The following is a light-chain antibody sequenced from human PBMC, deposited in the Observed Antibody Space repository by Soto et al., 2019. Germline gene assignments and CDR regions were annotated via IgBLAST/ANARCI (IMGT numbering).Light chain of an antibody. CDR1: QSVASRN. J-gene: IGKJ1*01. CDR2: GTS. Sequence: EIVLTQSPGTLSLSPGERATLSCRASQSVASRNLAWYQQRSGQAPRLLIYGTSSRAIHTPDRFSGSGSGTDFTLTISSLQPDDFATYYCQQYSTYSRAFGQGTEVEIK. CDR3: QQYSTYSRA. V-gene: IGKV3-20*01.